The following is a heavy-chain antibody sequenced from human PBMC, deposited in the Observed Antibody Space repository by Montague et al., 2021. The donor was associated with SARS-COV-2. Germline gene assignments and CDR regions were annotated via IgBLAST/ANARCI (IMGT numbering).Heavy chain of an antibody. CDR3: ARGYDSSGYQY. Sequence: SLRLSCAASGFTFSTFWMTLFRQVPGKGLEWVANIKQDGSEKYYLDSVKGRFTISRDNAKNSLYLQLDSLRAEDTAVYYCARGYDSSGYQYWGQGTLVTVS. D-gene: IGHD3-22*01. CDR2: IKQDGSEK. J-gene: IGHJ4*02. CDR1: GFTFSTFW. V-gene: IGHV3-7*05.